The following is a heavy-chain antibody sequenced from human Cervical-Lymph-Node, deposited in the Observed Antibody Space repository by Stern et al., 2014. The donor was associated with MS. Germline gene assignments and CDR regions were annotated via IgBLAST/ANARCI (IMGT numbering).Heavy chain of an antibody. J-gene: IGHJ5*02. CDR1: GYTFSDCN. V-gene: IGHV1-2*02. CDR3: ARETKYNSRLYTWFDP. D-gene: IGHD3-22*01. Sequence: VQLEESGTEVKKPGASVKVSCKASGYTFSDCNIHWVRQAPGQGLEWMGWINPNNGDTKFAQKFQGRVSMTRDTSINTAYMELSRLRSDDTAVYYCARETKYNSRLYTWFDPWGQGTLVTASS. CDR2: INPNNGDT.